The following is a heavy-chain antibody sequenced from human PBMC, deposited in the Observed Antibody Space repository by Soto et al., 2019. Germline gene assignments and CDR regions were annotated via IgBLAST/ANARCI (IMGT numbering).Heavy chain of an antibody. CDR2: INGGNGHT. CDR1: GYTFSTYA. J-gene: IGHJ6*02. Sequence: XSGKVSCKASGYTFSTYALHCVRQAPGQGLEWMGWINGGNGHTRYSQKFKDRVTISRDTPASTAYMELSGLRSEDTAVHYCARGKGMEENYYYYGMDVWGQGTTVTVSS. V-gene: IGHV1-3*01. CDR3: ARGKGMEENYYYYGMDV. D-gene: IGHD1-1*01.